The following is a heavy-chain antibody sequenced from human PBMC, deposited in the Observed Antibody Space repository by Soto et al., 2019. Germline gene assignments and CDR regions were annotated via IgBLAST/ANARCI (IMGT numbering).Heavy chain of an antibody. J-gene: IGHJ6*02. CDR2: IIPIFGTA. CDR3: ARPVVASTLYYYYYGMDV. D-gene: IGHD2-15*01. Sequence: QVQLVQSGAEVKKPGSSVKVSCKASGGTFSSYAISWVRQAPGPGLEWMGGIIPIFGTANYAQKFQGRFTITADESTCTAYMELSSLRSEDTAVYYCARPVVASTLYYYYYGMDVWGQGTTVTVSS. CDR1: GGTFSSYA. V-gene: IGHV1-69*01.